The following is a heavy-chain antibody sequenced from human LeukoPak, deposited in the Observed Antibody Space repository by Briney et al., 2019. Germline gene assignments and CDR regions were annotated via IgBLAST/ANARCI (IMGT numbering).Heavy chain of an antibody. CDR2: RNPNSGNT. CDR1: GYTFTSYD. D-gene: IGHD6-13*01. J-gene: IGHJ4*02. CDR3: ARARTAAAGTFDY. Sequence: ASVKLSCKASGYTFTSYDINWVRQATGQGLEWMGWRNPNSGNTGYAQKFQGRVTMTRNTSISTAYMELSSLRSEDTAVYYCARARTAAAGTFDYWGQGTLVTVSS. V-gene: IGHV1-8*01.